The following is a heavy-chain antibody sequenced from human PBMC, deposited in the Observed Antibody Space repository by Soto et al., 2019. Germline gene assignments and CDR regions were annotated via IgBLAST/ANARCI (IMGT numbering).Heavy chain of an antibody. CDR1: GYTFTSYG. CDR2: ISAYNGNT. V-gene: IGHV1-18*01. Sequence: QVPLVQSGAEVKKPGAAVKVSCKASGYTFTSYGISWVRQAPGQGLEWMGWISAYNGNTNYAQKLQGRVTMTTDTSTSTAYMELRSLRSDDTAVYYCARELVLRSLFWQGGAFDIWGTGRMVTVSS. CDR3: ARELVLRSLFWQGGAFDI. J-gene: IGHJ3*02. D-gene: IGHD3-3*01.